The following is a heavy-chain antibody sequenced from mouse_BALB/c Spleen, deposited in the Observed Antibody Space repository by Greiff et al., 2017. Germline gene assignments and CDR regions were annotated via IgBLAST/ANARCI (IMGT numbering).Heavy chain of an antibody. Sequence: QVQLKESGAELVRPGTSVKISCKASGYTFTNYWLGWVKQRPGHGLEWIGDIYPGGGYTNYNEKFKGKATLTADTSSSTAYMQLSSLTSEDSAVYFCYYGSSYYFDYWGQGTTLTVSS. CDR2: IYPGGGYT. J-gene: IGHJ2*01. CDR3: YYGSSYYFDY. CDR1: GYTFTNYW. V-gene: IGHV1-63*02. D-gene: IGHD1-1*01.